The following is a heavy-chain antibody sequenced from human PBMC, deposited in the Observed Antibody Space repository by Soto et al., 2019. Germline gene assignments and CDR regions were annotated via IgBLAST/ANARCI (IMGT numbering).Heavy chain of an antibody. J-gene: IGHJ6*02. CDR3: AKPLYDHVVVTYGMDV. CDR2: ISTSGDKT. D-gene: IGHD3-22*01. Sequence: PGGSLRLSCAASGFTFSIYAICWVRQAPGKGLEWLSAISTSGDKTYYADSVERRFTISRDNSKNTLYLQMNSRRVDDTAVYYCAKPLYDHVVVTYGMDVWGQGTTVTVSS. CDR1: GFTFSIYA. V-gene: IGHV3-23*01.